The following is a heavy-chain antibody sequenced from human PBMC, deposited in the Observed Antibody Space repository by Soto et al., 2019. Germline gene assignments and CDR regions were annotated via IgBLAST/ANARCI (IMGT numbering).Heavy chain of an antibody. CDR3: ARGRYGDYPGDY. CDR2: INPSGST. Sequence: QVQLQQWGAGLLKPSETLSLTCAVYGGSFSGYYWSWIRQPPGKGLEWIGEINPSGSTNYNPSLKSRVTISVDTSKNQFSLKLSSVTAADTAVYYCARGRYGDYPGDYWGQGTLVTVSS. D-gene: IGHD4-17*01. J-gene: IGHJ4*02. V-gene: IGHV4-34*01. CDR1: GGSFSGYY.